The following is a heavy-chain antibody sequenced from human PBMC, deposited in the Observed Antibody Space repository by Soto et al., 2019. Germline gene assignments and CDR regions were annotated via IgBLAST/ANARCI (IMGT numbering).Heavy chain of an antibody. CDR3: ASMYYYDTSGSGPL. J-gene: IGHJ4*02. CDR2: INHSGST. Sequence: PSETLSLTCAVYGGSFSGYYWSWIRQPPGKGLEWIGEINHSGSTNYNPSLKSRVTISVDTSKNHFSLKLSSVTAADTAVYYCASMYYYDTSGSGPLWGQGTLVTAPQ. CDR1: GGSFSGYY. D-gene: IGHD3-22*01. V-gene: IGHV4-34*01.